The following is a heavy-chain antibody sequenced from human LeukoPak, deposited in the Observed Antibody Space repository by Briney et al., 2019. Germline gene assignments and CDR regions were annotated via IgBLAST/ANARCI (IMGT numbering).Heavy chain of an antibody. V-gene: IGHV1-69*05. D-gene: IGHD3-3*01. CDR2: IIPIFGTA. CDR1: GGTLSSYA. CDR3: AGLSYYDFWSGYYTNYYYYMDV. J-gene: IGHJ6*03. Sequence: SVKVSCKASGGTLSSYAISWVRQAPGQGLEWMGGIIPIFGTANYAQKFQGRVTITTDESTSTAYMELSSLRSEDTAVYYCAGLSYYDFWSGYYTNYYYYMDVWGKGTTVTVSS.